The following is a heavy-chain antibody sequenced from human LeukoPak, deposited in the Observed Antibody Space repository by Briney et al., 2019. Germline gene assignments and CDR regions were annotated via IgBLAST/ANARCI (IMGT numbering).Heavy chain of an antibody. V-gene: IGHV1-18*01. CDR1: GYIFTSYG. D-gene: IGHD3-9*01. Sequence: ASVKVSCKASGYIFTSYGINWVRQAPGQGLEWMGWISVYDNTTNYAQKLQGRVTMTTYTSTSTAYMELRSLRSDDTAVYYCARHMYYDILTGENWFDPWGQGTLVTVSS. J-gene: IGHJ5*02. CDR2: ISVYDNTT. CDR3: ARHMYYDILTGENWFDP.